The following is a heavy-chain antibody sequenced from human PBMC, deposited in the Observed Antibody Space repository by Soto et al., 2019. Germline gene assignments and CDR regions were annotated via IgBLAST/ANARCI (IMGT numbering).Heavy chain of an antibody. CDR1: GFTFSSYA. D-gene: IGHD6-13*01. J-gene: IGHJ4*02. Sequence: EVQLLESGGGLVQPGGSLRLSCAASGFTFSSYAMSWVRQAPGKGLEWVSVISGSGGSTYYADSVKGRFTISRDNSTNPLYLQMNSLRAADTAVYYCAKRAAGTSFDYWGQGTLVTVSS. CDR2: ISGSGGST. CDR3: AKRAAGTSFDY. V-gene: IGHV3-23*01.